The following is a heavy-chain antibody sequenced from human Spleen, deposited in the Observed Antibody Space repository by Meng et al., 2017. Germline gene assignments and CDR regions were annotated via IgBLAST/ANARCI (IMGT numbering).Heavy chain of an antibody. CDR3: AVAHYDFWSGYPPPNTYNMDV. J-gene: IGHJ6*02. CDR2: INGVFGTT. V-gene: IGHV1-69*05. Sequence: SVKVSCKAPGGIFSNSVVGWVRQAPGQGLEWMGGINGVFGTTNYAQKFQGRVTMTTDTSTSTAYMEMRSLTSDDTAVYYCAVAHYDFWSGYPPPNTYNMDVWGQGTTVTVSS. D-gene: IGHD3-3*01. CDR1: GGIFSNSV.